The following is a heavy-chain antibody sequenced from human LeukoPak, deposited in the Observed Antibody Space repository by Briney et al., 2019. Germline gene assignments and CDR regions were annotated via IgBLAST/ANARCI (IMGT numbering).Heavy chain of an antibody. CDR3: ARTYYSGSGTYQRWFDP. V-gene: IGHV3-64D*06. CDR2: IRSNGGTT. CDR1: GFTFSTYA. Sequence: QAGGSLRLSCSASGFTFSTYALHWVRQSPGKGLEYVSSIRSNGGTTNYPDSVKGRFTVSRDNSKNTLYLQMSSLRAEDTAVYYCARTYYSGSGTYQRWFDPWGQGTLVTVSS. D-gene: IGHD3-10*01. J-gene: IGHJ5*02.